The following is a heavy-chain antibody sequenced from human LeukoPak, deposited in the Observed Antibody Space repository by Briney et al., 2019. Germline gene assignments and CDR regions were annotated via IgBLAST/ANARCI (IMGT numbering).Heavy chain of an antibody. CDR1: GFTFSSNW. D-gene: IGHD3-10*01. Sequence: GGSLRLSCAASGFTFSSNWMSWVRQAPGKGLEWVANIKQDGSEKHYVDSVKGRFTISRDNAKNSLYLQMNSLRAEDTAVYYCAREHSLLLWFGEYQGDPYDYWGQGTLVTVSS. CDR3: AREHSLLLWFGEYQGDPYDY. V-gene: IGHV3-7*01. J-gene: IGHJ4*02. CDR2: IKQDGSEK.